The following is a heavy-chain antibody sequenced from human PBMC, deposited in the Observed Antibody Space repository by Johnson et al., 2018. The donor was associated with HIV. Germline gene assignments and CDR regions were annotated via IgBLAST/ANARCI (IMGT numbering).Heavy chain of an antibody. Sequence: VQLVESGGGVVQPGRSLRLSCAASGFNVSTNNMNWVRQAPGKGLEWVSVTYSGGSTYYADSVKGRFNISRDNAKNTLYLQMNSLRAEDTAVYFCARDLYSGYGGRAFDIWGQGTMVTVSS. V-gene: IGHV3-66*01. CDR2: TYSGGST. J-gene: IGHJ3*02. D-gene: IGHD5-12*01. CDR1: GFNVSTNN. CDR3: ARDLYSGYGGRAFDI.